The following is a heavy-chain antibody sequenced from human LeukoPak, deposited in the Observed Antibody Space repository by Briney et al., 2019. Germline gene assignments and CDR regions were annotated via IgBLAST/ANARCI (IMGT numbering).Heavy chain of an antibody. CDR3: ARHAGLSYGFDY. D-gene: IGHD5-18*01. CDR2: TYISGST. J-gene: IGHJ4*02. V-gene: IGHV4-59*08. CDR1: GGSISNNY. Sequence: SETLSLTCTVSGGSISNNYWGWIRQPPGKGLEWIGYTYISGSTNYNPSLKSRVTISVDTSKNQFSLKLSSVTAADTAVYYCARHAGLSYGFDYWGQGTLVTVSS.